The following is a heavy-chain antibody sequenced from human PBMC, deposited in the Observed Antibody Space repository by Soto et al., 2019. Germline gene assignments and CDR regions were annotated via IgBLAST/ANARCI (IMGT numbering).Heavy chain of an antibody. CDR3: ARGGRDGYNFDY. CDR2: IYYSGST. J-gene: IGHJ4*02. V-gene: IGHV4-59*01. CDR1: GGSISSYY. Sequence: PSETLSLTCTVSGGSISSYYWSWIRQPPGKGLEWIGYIYYSGSTNYNPSLKSRVTISVDTSKNQFSLKLSSVTAADTAVYYCARGGRDGYNFDYWGQGTLVTVS. D-gene: IGHD5-12*01.